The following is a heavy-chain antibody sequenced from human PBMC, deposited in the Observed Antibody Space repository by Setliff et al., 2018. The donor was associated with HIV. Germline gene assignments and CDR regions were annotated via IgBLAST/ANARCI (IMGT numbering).Heavy chain of an antibody. D-gene: IGHD3-22*01. CDR3: AKLDYYDYSGSWARKVAIDF. Sequence: SGGSLRLSCAASGLTLSNSAMTWVRQKPGRGLEWVSLIQSGGIIYYADSVKGRFTISRDNSNNTLSLQMSSLRAEDTALYYCAKLDYYDYSGSWARKVAIDFWGRGTMVTVSS. V-gene: IGHV3-23*01. CDR2: IQSGGII. CDR1: GLTLSNSA. J-gene: IGHJ3*01.